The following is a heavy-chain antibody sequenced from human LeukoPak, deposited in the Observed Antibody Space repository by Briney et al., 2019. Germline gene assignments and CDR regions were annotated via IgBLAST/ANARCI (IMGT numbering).Heavy chain of an antibody. V-gene: IGHV4-59*01. J-gene: IGHJ4*02. CDR1: GGSISSYY. CDR2: IYYSGNT. Sequence: PSETLSLTCTVSGGSISSYYWSWIRQPPGKGLEWIGYIYYSGNTNCNPALKSRVTMSVDTSKNQFSLKLSSVTAADTAMYYCARDKGEYYDSSGYLDYWGQGTLVTVSS. D-gene: IGHD3-22*01. CDR3: ARDKGEYYDSSGYLDY.